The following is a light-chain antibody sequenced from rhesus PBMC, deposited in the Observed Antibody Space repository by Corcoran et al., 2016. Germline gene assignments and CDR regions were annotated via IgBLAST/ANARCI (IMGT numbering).Light chain of an antibody. CDR3: SSYAGSGIYI. V-gene: IGLV2-19*02. CDR1: SSDIGYYNS. Sequence: QAAPTQSPSVSGSPGQSVTISCTGTSSDIGYYNSVSWYQQYPGKAPRLMIFDVNKRPSGVSDRFSGSTSGNTASLTITRLQSEDEAHYYCSSYAGSGIYIFGVGTRLTVL. J-gene: IGLJ1*01. CDR2: DVN.